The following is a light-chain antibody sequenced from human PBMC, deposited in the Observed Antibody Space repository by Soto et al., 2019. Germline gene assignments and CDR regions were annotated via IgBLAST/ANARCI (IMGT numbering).Light chain of an antibody. CDR2: DAS. V-gene: IGKV3-20*01. Sequence: EIVLTQSPGTLSLSPGERATLSCRASETIGYNYLAWYQQQPGLAPTLLIYDASTRAPGIPDRFRGSGSGTDFTLTISRLEPGDFAVYYCQQYDTSYTFGPGTKLEI. CDR3: QQYDTSYT. J-gene: IGKJ2*01. CDR1: ETIGYNY.